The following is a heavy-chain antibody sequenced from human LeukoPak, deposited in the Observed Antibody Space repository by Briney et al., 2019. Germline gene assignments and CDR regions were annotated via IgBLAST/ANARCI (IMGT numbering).Heavy chain of an antibody. D-gene: IGHD6-6*01. Sequence: SETLSLTCTVSGGSTGSDYWSWIRQPPGKGLEWIAYVYYSGVTSYNPSLKSRVAISIDTSKNQFSLKLSSVTAADTAVYYCARDDSSSHYFDYWGQGTLVTVSS. J-gene: IGHJ4*02. CDR3: ARDDSSSHYFDY. CDR1: GGSTGSDY. V-gene: IGHV4-59*12. CDR2: VYYSGVT.